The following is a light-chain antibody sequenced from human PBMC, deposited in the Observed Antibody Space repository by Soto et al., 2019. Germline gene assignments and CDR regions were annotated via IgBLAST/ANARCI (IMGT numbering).Light chain of an antibody. CDR1: QGISSA. J-gene: IGKJ4*01. CDR2: DAS. Sequence: AIPLTQSPSSLSASVGDRVTITCRASQGISSALAWYQQKRGKAPKLLIYDASSLENGDPPRFSGSGSGTDFNLTLSSLQPEGFALYYCQQFNSYTAFGGGNKVEIK. CDR3: QQFNSYTA. V-gene: IGKV1-13*02.